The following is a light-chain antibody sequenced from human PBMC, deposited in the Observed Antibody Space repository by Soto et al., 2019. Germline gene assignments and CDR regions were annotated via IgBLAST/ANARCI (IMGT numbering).Light chain of an antibody. V-gene: IGLV1-40*01. CDR2: GNS. Sequence: QSVLTQPPSVSGAPGQRVTISCTGSSSNIGAGYDVHWYQQLPGTAPKLLIYGNSNRPSGVPDRFSGSKSGTSASLAITGLQAEYEADYYCQSYDSSLSRVVGGGTKLTVL. CDR1: SSNIGAGYD. J-gene: IGLJ2*01. CDR3: QSYDSSLSRV.